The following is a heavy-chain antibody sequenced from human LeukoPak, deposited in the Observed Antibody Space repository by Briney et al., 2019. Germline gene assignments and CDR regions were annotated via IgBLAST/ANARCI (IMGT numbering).Heavy chain of an antibody. CDR2: IYTSGST. CDR1: GGSISSGSYY. CDR3: ARAAGYCSSTSCYGNYNWFDP. Sequence: PSQTLSLTCTVSGGSISSGSYYWSWIRQPAGKGLEWIGRIYTSGSTNYNPSLKSRVTISVDTSKNQFSLKLGSVTAADTAVYYCARAAGYCSSTSCYGNYNWFDPWGQGTLVTVSS. D-gene: IGHD2-2*01. J-gene: IGHJ5*02. V-gene: IGHV4-61*02.